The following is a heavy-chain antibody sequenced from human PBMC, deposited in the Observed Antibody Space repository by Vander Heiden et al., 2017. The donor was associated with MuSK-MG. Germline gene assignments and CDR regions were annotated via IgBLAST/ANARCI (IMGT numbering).Heavy chain of an antibody. D-gene: IGHD2-8*02. V-gene: IGHV4-34*01. CDR1: GGSFSGYY. J-gene: IGHJ5*02. Sequence: QVQLQQWGAGLLKPSETLSLTCAVYGGSFSGYYWGGIRQPPGKGLEWIGEINHSGSTNYNPSLKSRVTISVDTSKNQFSLKLSSVTAADTAVYYCARTKVVYAIGWFDPWGQGTLVTVSS. CDR3: ARTKVVYAIGWFDP. CDR2: INHSGST.